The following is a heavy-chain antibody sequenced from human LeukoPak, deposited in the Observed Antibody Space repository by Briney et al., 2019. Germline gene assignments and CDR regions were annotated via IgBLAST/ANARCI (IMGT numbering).Heavy chain of an antibody. D-gene: IGHD6-19*01. Sequence: GGSLRLSCAASGFTFTNVWMTWVRQAPGKGLEWLGRIRSKTDGGTTDYAAPVKGRFTISRDDSKNTLYLRMDSLKTEDTALYYCTTYELVAGTRHFGRWGQGTLVTVSS. CDR1: GFTFTNVW. J-gene: IGHJ4*02. V-gene: IGHV3-15*01. CDR2: IRSKTDGGTT. CDR3: TTYELVAGTRHFGR.